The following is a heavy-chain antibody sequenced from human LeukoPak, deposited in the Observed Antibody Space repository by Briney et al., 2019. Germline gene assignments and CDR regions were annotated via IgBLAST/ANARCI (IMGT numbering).Heavy chain of an antibody. D-gene: IGHD2-15*01. CDR3: ARGVDCSGGSCYSWEYYYYYMDV. Sequence: PGGSLRLSCAASGFTVSSNYMSWVRQAPGKGLEWVSVIYSGGSTYYADSVKGRFTISRDNSKNTLYLQMNSLRAEDTAVYYCARGVDCSGGSCYSWEYYYYYMDVWGKGTTVTISS. V-gene: IGHV3-66*01. CDR2: IYSGGST. J-gene: IGHJ6*03. CDR1: GFTVSSNY.